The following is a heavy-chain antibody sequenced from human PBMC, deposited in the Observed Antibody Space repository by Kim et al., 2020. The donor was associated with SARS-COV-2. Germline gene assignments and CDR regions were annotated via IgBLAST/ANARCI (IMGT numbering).Heavy chain of an antibody. V-gene: IGHV3-7*03. CDR3: ARDQLGQWLVRFHSYYYCYGMDV. D-gene: IGHD6-19*01. CDR2: IKQDGSEK. CDR1: GFTFSSYC. Sequence: GGSLRLSCAASGFTFSSYCMSWVRQAPGKGLEWVANIKQDGSEKYYVDSVKGRFTISRDNAKNSLYLQMNSLRAEDTAVYYCARDQLGQWLVRFHSYYYCYGMDVWGPGTTVTVAS. J-gene: IGHJ6*02.